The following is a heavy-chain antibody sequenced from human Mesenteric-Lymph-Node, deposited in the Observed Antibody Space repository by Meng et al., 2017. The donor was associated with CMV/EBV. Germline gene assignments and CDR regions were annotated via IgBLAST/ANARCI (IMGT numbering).Heavy chain of an antibody. CDR1: GFTFSSYW. J-gene: IGHJ4*02. D-gene: IGHD1-26*01. V-gene: IGHV3-7*01. Sequence: GGSLRLSCAASGFTFSSYWMSWVRPVPGKGLEWVASIKQEGSEKYYVDSVKGRFTTSRDNAKNSLYLQMNNLRAEDTAVYYCARSFGGGYYMFVLVGFYFDYWGQGTLVTVSS. CDR3: ARSFGGGYYMFVLVGFYFDY. CDR2: IKQEGSEK.